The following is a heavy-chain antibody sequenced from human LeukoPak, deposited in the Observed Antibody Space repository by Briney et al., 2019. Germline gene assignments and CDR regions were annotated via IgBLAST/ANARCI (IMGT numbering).Heavy chain of an antibody. J-gene: IGHJ5*02. CDR1: GFTFSSYS. D-gene: IGHD3-9*01. V-gene: IGHV3-21*01. CDR3: AREAGLRYANWFDP. Sequence: GGSLRLSCAASGFTFSSYSMNWVRQAPGKRLEWVLSISSSSSYIYYAASVKGRFTISRDNAKNSLYLQMNSLRAEDTAVYYCAREAGLRYANWFDPWGQGTLVTVSS. CDR2: ISSSSSYI.